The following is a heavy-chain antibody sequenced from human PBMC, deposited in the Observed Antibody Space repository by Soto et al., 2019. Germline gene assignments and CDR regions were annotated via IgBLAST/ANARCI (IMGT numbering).Heavy chain of an antibody. D-gene: IGHD3-9*01. J-gene: IGHJ4*02. V-gene: IGHV1-69*12. CDR2: IIPIFGTA. CDR3: ERAAPCYGILTGAYGY. Sequence: QVQLVQSGAEVKKPGSSVKVSCKASGGTFSSYAISWVRQAPGQGLEWMGGIIPIFGTANYAQKFLDRVTISAHEYKNTAYTELRSLRAEDTAVYYCERAAPCYGILTGAYGYWGQGALFTDFS. CDR1: GGTFSSYA.